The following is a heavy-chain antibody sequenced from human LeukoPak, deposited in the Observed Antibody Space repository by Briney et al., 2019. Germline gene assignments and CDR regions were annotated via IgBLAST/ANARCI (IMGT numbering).Heavy chain of an antibody. D-gene: IGHD3-16*01. CDR2: INPNSGGT. J-gene: IGHJ5*02. Sequence: GASVKVSCKTSGYSFTDYYMHWVRQVPGRGLEWMGWINPNSGGTNSAQKFQGRVTMTRDTSITTVYMEVNWLTSDDTAIYYCARADRLHGGPYLIGPWGQGTLVTVSS. CDR1: GYSFTDYY. V-gene: IGHV1-2*02. CDR3: ARADRLHGGPYLIGP.